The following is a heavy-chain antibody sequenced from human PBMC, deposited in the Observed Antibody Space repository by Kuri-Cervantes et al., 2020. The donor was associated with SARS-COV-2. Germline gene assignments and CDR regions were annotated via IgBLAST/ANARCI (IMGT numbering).Heavy chain of an antibody. D-gene: IGHD5-18*01. CDR3: ARDGGLHEGYSYGYIDY. J-gene: IGHJ4*02. CDR2: IYYSGST. V-gene: IGHV4-30-4*08. CDR1: GGSISSGDYY. Sequence: LRLSCAVSGGSISSGDYYWSWIRQPPGKGLEWIGYIYYSGSTYYNPSLKSRVTISVDTSKNQFSLKLSSVTAADTAVYYCARDGGLHEGYSYGYIDYWGQGTLVTVSS.